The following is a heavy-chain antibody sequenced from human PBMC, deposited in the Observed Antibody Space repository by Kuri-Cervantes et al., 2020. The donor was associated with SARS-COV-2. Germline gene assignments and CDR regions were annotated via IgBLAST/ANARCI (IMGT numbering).Heavy chain of an antibody. Sequence: GESLKISCAASGFTFSSYAMSWVRQAPGKGLEWVSYISSSSTIYYADSVKGRFTISRDNAKNSLYLQMNSLRAEDTAVYYCAGGSVPAAIHFDYWGQGTLVTVSS. J-gene: IGHJ4*02. V-gene: IGHV3-48*01. CDR1: GFTFSSYA. CDR3: AGGSVPAAIHFDY. D-gene: IGHD2-2*02. CDR2: ISSSSTI.